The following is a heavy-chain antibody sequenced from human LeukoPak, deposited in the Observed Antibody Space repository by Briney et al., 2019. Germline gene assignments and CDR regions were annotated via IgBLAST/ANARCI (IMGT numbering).Heavy chain of an antibody. CDR2: IKPDGSEK. Sequence: GGSLSPSCAAPGFVFSGSYMSWVRKAPGKGLEWVATIKPDGSEKYHVDSVSGRFTISRDNTNDSLFLQMNSLRVDDTAVYYCVRGGTYWTVSWGQGTLVNVS. V-gene: IGHV3-7*01. J-gene: IGHJ5*01. CDR1: GFVFSGSY. CDR3: VRGGTYWTVS.